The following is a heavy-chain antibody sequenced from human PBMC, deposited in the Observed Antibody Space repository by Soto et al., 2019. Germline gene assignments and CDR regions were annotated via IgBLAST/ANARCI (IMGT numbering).Heavy chain of an antibody. Sequence: QVQVVQSGAEVKKPGASVKVACKASGYSFDTFGMSWVRQAPGQGLEWMGWISIEKGDTNSAQKFQDRVTMTTDTSTSTVYMELSSLTSDDTAVYYCARCYCSVGSCFTCWHFDLWGRGTLVTVSS. J-gene: IGHJ2*01. CDR1: GYSFDTFG. CDR3: ARCYCSVGSCFTCWHFDL. V-gene: IGHV1-18*01. CDR2: ISIEKGDT. D-gene: IGHD2-15*01.